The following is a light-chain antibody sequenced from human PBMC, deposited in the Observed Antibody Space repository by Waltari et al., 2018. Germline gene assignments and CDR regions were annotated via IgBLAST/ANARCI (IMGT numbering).Light chain of an antibody. CDR1: KLGNQF. J-gene: IGLJ1*01. Sequence: SYELTQSPSVSVSPGQTASIPCSGDKLGNQFTSWYQQKLGQPPVLLICQYKRRPSGISERCSGSPSGNTATLTISGTLPVDEADYYCQAWDSSTPVFGSGTKGTVL. CDR2: QYK. CDR3: QAWDSSTPV. V-gene: IGLV3-1*01.